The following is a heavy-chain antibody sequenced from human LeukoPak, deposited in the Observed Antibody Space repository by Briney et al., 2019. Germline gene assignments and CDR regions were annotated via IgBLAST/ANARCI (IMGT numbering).Heavy chain of an antibody. CDR3: VKGMTGDYWYFDL. CDR1: GFTVSSHY. D-gene: IGHD3-9*01. CDR2: IYSGGST. V-gene: IGHV3-66*02. J-gene: IGHJ2*01. Sequence: AGGSLRLSCAASGFTVSSHYISWVRQAPGKGLEWVSVIYSGGSTYYADSVKGRFTISRDNSKNTLYLQMSSLRAEDTAVYYCVKGMTGDYWYFDLWGRGTLVTVSS.